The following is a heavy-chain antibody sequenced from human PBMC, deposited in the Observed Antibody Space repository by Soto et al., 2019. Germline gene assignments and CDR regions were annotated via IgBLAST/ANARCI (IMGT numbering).Heavy chain of an antibody. CDR3: ARGGGSSGYYYFFNYFDY. V-gene: IGHV4-31*03. Sequence: LSLTCTVSGGSISSGGYYWNWIRQHPGKGLEWIGYIYYIGSTYYNPSLKSRVTISLDTSKNQFSLKLSSVTAADTAVYYCARGGGSSGYYYFFNYFDYWGQGTLVTVSS. CDR1: GGSISSGGYY. D-gene: IGHD3-22*01. CDR2: IYYIGST. J-gene: IGHJ4*02.